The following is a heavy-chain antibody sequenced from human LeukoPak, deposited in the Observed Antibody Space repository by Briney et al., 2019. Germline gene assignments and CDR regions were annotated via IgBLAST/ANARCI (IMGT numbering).Heavy chain of an antibody. D-gene: IGHD3-22*01. V-gene: IGHV3-74*01. CDR2: INSEGSTI. CDR3: ARISSDSISYHDH. Sequence: GGSLRLSCAGSGITFSTYWMHWVRQAPGKGLVWVSRINSEGSTISYADSVKGRFTISRDNAKNTLFLQMNSLRAEDTAVYYCARISSDSISYHDHWGQGTLVTVSS. CDR1: GITFSTYW. J-gene: IGHJ4*02.